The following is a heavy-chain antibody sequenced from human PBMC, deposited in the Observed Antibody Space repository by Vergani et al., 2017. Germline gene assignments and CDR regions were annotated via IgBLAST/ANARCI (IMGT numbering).Heavy chain of an antibody. CDR1: GFIFSDYY. J-gene: IGHJ4*02. CDR2: ISDGGETK. D-gene: IGHD6-6*01. Sequence: QVQLVASGGGLVRPGGSLRLSCAASGFIFSDYYMTWIRQTPGKGLEWLAHISDGGETKMYAESLKGRFTVSRDNTKNLLILQMNSLRAEDTAVYYCAKAPLAARPSYYFDYWGQGTLVTVSS. V-gene: IGHV3-11*01. CDR3: AKAPLAARPSYYFDY.